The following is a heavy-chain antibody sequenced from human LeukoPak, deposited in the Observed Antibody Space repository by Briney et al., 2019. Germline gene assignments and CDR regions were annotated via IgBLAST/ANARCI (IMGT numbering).Heavy chain of an antibody. D-gene: IGHD2-2*01. CDR2: INHSGST. V-gene: IGHV4-34*01. Sequence: SETLSLTCAVYGGSFSGYYWSWIRQPPGKGLERIGEINHSGSTNYNPSLKSRVTISVDTSKNQFSLKLSSVTAADTAVYYCARGLQLLGYCSSTSCYAGNYWGRGTLVTVSS. CDR1: GGSFSGYY. CDR3: ARGLQLLGYCSSTSCYAGNY. J-gene: IGHJ4*02.